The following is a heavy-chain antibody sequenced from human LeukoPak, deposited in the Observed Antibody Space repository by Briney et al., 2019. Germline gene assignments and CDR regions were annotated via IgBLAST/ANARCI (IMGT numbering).Heavy chain of an antibody. CDR1: GYTFTSYG. D-gene: IGHD2-2*01. CDR2: ISAYNGNT. V-gene: IGHV1-18*01. CDR3: ARASRVVPAASVRY. Sequence: ASVKVSCKASGYTFTSYGISWVRQAPGQGLEWMGWISAYNGNTNYAQKLQGRVTMTRDTSTSTVYMELSSLRSEDTAVYHCARASRVVPAASVRYWGQGTLVTVSS. J-gene: IGHJ4*02.